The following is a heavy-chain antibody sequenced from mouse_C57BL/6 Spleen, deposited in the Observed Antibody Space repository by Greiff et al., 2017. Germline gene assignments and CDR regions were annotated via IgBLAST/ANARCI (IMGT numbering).Heavy chain of an antibody. D-gene: IGHD2-1*01. J-gene: IGHJ2*01. V-gene: IGHV1-80*01. CDR2: IYPGDGDT. Sequence: QVQLKQSGAELVKPGASVKISCKASGYAFSSYWMNWVKQRPGKGLEWIGQIYPGDGDTNYNGKFKGKATLTADKSSSTAYMQLSSLTSEDSAVYFCARFDGNYYFDYWGQGTTLTVSS. CDR3: ARFDGNYYFDY. CDR1: GYAFSSYW.